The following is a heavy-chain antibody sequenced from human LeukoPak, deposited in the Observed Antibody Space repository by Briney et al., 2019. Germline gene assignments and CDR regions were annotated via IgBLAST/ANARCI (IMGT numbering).Heavy chain of an antibody. Sequence: GGSLRLSCVGSGFTFSSFAMTWVRQAPGKGLEWVSAMSGSGGSTYYADSVKGRFTISRDNSKNTLYLQMNSLRAEDTALYYCAKYYYSASGSLNYWGQGALVTVSS. D-gene: IGHD3-10*01. J-gene: IGHJ4*02. V-gene: IGHV3-23*01. CDR1: GFTFSSFA. CDR3: AKYYYSASGSLNY. CDR2: MSGSGGST.